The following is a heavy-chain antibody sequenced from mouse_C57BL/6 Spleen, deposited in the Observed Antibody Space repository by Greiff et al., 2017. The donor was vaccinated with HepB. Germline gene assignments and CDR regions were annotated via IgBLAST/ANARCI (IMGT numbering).Heavy chain of an antibody. V-gene: IGHV5-17*01. J-gene: IGHJ2*01. D-gene: IGHD1-1*01. Sequence: EVQLVESGGGLVKPGGSLKLSCAASGFTFSDYGMHWVRQAPEKGLEWVAYISSGSSTIYYADTVKGRFTFSRDNSKNTLFMQMTSLRYEDTAMYYCARQKGSRGGYFDDWGQGTTLTVSS. CDR1: GFTFSDYG. CDR3: ARQKGSRGGYFDD. CDR2: ISSGSSTI.